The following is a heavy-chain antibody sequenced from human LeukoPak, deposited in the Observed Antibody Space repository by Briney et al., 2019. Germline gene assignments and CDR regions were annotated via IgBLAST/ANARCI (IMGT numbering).Heavy chain of an antibody. CDR1: GFTFSSYG. D-gene: IGHD2-2*01. Sequence: PGGSLRLSCAASGFTFSSYGMHWVRQAPGKGLECVAFIRYDGSNKYYADSVKGRFTISRDNSKNTLYLQMNSLRAEDTAVYYCAKDQALGYCSSTSCYTYYMDVWGKGTTVTVSS. CDR3: AKDQALGYCSSTSCYTYYMDV. CDR2: IRYDGSNK. V-gene: IGHV3-30*02. J-gene: IGHJ6*03.